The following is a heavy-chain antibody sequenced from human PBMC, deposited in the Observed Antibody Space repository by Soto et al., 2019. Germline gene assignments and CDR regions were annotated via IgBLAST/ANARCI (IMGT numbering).Heavy chain of an antibody. V-gene: IGHV1-69*01. J-gene: IGHJ4*02. CDR2: IIPIFGTA. D-gene: IGHD3-10*01. CDR1: GGTFSSYA. Sequence: QVQLVQSGAEVKKPGSSVKVSCKASGGTFSSYAISWVRQAPGQGLEWMGGIIPIFGTANYAQKFQGRVTITADESTRTAYMERSRLRSEDTAVYYCARVGINTMVRGAPHDYWGQGTLVTVSS. CDR3: ARVGINTMVRGAPHDY.